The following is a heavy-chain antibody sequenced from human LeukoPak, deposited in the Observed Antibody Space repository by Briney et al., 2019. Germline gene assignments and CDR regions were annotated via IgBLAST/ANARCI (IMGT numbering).Heavy chain of an antibody. CDR1: GGSISSSSYY. CDR2: IYYSGNT. J-gene: IGHJ5*01. CDR3: ARGGLRFGFDS. D-gene: IGHD3-3*01. Sequence: PSETLSLTCTVSGGSISSSSYYWSWIHQPPGKGLEWIGYIYYSGNTYYNPSLKSRVTISINTSKNQFSLKLSSVTAADTAVYYCARGGLRFGFDSWGQGTLVTVSS. V-gene: IGHV4-30-4*08.